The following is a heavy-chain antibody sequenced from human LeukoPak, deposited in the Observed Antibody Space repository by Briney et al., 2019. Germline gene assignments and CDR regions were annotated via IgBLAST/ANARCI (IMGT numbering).Heavy chain of an antibody. J-gene: IGHJ4*02. D-gene: IGHD3-10*01. Sequence: GGSLRLSCAVSGFRFSSYAMSWVRQAPVKGLEWVAVVSDSGDNTHYVNSVKGRFTISRDNSKNTLYLLMNSLRGEDTAVYYCANDYGLGTYSRYWGQGTLVTVSS. V-gene: IGHV3-23*01. CDR3: ANDYGLGTYSRY. CDR1: GFRFSSYA. CDR2: VSDSGDNT.